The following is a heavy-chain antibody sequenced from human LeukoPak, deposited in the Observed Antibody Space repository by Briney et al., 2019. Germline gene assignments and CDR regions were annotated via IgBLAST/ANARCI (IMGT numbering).Heavy chain of an antibody. J-gene: IGHJ4*02. CDR2: ISTGSSTI. V-gene: IGHV3-48*02. D-gene: IGHD5-18*01. CDR3: ARVAERQLWLRSAFDY. Sequence: GGSLRLSCAASGFTFSTYSMNWVRQAPGKGLEWVSFISTGSSTIYYADSVKGRFTISRDNAKNSLYLQTNSLRDEDTAVYYCARVAERQLWLRSAFDYWGQGTLVTVSS. CDR1: GFTFSTYS.